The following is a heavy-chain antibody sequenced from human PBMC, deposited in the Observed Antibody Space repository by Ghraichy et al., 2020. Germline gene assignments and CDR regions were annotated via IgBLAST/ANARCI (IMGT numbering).Heavy chain of an antibody. CDR2: IYTSGST. CDR3: ARHVPYYYDSSGFLDY. CDR1: GGSISSYY. J-gene: IGHJ4*02. V-gene: IGHV4-4*09. D-gene: IGHD3-22*01. Sequence: SETLSLTCTVSGGSISSYYWSWIRQPPGKGLEWIGYIYTSGSTNYNPSLKSRVTISVDTSKNQFSLKLSSVTAADTAVYYCARHVPYYYDSSGFLDYWGQGTLVTVSS.